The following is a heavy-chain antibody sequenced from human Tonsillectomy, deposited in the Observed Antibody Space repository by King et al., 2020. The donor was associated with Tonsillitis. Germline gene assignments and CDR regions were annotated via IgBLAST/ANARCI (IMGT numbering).Heavy chain of an antibody. CDR3: ARPSDTYYRDAFDI. V-gene: IGHV4-38-2*02. Sequence: QLQESGPGLVKPSETLSLTCTVSGYSISSGYYWGWIRQSPGKGLVWIGTVYHSGSTYYSPSLKSRVTISVDTSKNQFSLKLNSVTAADTALYYCARPSDTYYRDAFDIWGRGTMVTVSS. CDR2: VYHSGST. D-gene: IGHD1-26*01. J-gene: IGHJ3*02. CDR1: GYSISSGYY.